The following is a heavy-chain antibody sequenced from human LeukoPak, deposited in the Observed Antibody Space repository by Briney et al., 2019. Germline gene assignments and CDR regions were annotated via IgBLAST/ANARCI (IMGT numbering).Heavy chain of an antibody. Sequence: SETLSLTCAVYGGSFSGYSWSWIRQPPGKGLEWIGEINHSGSTNYNPSLKSRVTISVDTSKNQFSLKLSSVTAADTAVYYCARGWDYYDSSGYIWGQGTMVTVSS. J-gene: IGHJ3*02. V-gene: IGHV4-34*01. CDR1: GGSFSGYS. CDR2: INHSGST. CDR3: ARGWDYYDSSGYI. D-gene: IGHD3-22*01.